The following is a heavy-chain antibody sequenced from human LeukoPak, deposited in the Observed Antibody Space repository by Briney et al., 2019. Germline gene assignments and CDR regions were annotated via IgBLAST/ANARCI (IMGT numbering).Heavy chain of an antibody. CDR2: ISGSGGST. CDR1: GFTFSSYA. CDR3: AKGGVSWVTTEFDY. V-gene: IGHV3-23*01. D-gene: IGHD4-17*01. Sequence: PGGSLRLSCAASGFTFSSYAMSWVRQAPGKGLEWVSAISGSGGSTYYADSVKGRFTISRDNSKNTLYLQMDSLRAEDTAVYYRAKGGVSWVTTEFDYWGQGTLVTASS. J-gene: IGHJ4*02.